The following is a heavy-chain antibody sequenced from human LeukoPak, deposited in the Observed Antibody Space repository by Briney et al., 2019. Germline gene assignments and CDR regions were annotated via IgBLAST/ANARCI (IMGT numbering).Heavy chain of an antibody. V-gene: IGHV1-2*06. CDR1: GYTFTGRY. J-gene: IGHJ4*02. CDR3: ATNPNSYGPDY. CDR2: IYPNSGVT. D-gene: IGHD5-18*01. Sequence: ASVKVSCKASGYTFTGRYIYWVRQAPGHGLEWMGRIYPNSGVTNLAQKFQGRVKMTWDTSVCTAYMELSGLGSDDTAVYYCATNPNSYGPDYWGQGTLVTVSS.